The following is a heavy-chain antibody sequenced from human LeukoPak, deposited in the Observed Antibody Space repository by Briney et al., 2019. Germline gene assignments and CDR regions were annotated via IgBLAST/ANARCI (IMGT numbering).Heavy chain of an antibody. CDR1: GFTFSSYG. V-gene: IGHV3-23*01. CDR3: AKTLGYCSGGSCYPIFDY. J-gene: IGHJ4*02. Sequence: GALRLSRAASGFTFSSYGMSWVRQAPGKGLEWVSAISGSGGSTYYADSVKGRFTISRDNSKNTLYLQMNSLRAEDTAVYYCAKTLGYCSGGSCYPIFDYWGQGTLVTVSS. D-gene: IGHD2-15*01. CDR2: ISGSGGST.